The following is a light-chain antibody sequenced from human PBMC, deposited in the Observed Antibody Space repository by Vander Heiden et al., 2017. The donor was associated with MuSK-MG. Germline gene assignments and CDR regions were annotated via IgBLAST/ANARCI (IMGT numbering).Light chain of an antibody. J-gene: IGKJ1*01. Sequence: EIVMTQSPATLSVSPGRRATLSCRASQSVSSNLAWYQQKPGQSPRLLIYGASTRATGNPARFSGSGSGTEFTLTISSLQSEDFAVYYCQHYNNWPRTFGQGTKVEIK. V-gene: IGKV3-15*01. CDR1: QSVSSN. CDR2: GAS. CDR3: QHYNNWPRT.